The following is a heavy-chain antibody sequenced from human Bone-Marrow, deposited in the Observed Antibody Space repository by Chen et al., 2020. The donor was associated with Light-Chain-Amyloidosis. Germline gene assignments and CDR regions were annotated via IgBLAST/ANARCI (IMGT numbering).Heavy chain of an antibody. CDR1: GGSIRSYY. CDR2: FDYSGSI. V-gene: IGHV4-59*01. D-gene: IGHD6-13*01. Sequence: QVQLQESRLGLVKPAETLSLPWTVSGGSIRSYYWSWIRQPSGKGLEWMGYFDYSGSIDYNPTFKSRVTISVDTSKNQVALNLSSVTAADTAVYYCAKGYSSSWYGGKWFDPWGQGTLVTVSS. CDR3: AKGYSSSWYGGKWFDP. J-gene: IGHJ5*02.